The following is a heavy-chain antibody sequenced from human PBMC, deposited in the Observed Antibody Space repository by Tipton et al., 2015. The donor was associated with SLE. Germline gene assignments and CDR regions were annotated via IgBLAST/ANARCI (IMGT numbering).Heavy chain of an antibody. J-gene: IGHJ4*02. CDR1: EFTFSTFW. CDR3: AKTTEFDYIWGPYYFDY. V-gene: IGHV3-23*01. Sequence: SLRLSCVASEFTFSTFWMNWVRQAPGKGLEWVSGISADGGTRYFADSVKGRFTISRDNSENTLYLQINSLRAEDTAVYYCAKTTEFDYIWGPYYFDYWGQGTLVTVSS. D-gene: IGHD3-16*01. CDR2: ISADGGTR.